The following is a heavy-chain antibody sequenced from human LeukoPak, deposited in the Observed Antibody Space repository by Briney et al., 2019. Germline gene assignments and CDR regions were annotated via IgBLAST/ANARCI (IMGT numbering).Heavy chain of an antibody. CDR1: GGSISSSSYY. V-gene: IGHV4-39*01. J-gene: IGHJ4*02. Sequence: SETLSLTCTVSGGSISSSSYYWDWIRPPPGKGLEWIGSIYYSGSTYYNPSLKSRVTISVDTSKNQFSLKLSSVTAADTAVYYCARHDLVVTATILDYWGQGTLVTVSS. CDR2: IYYSGST. D-gene: IGHD2-21*02. CDR3: ARHDLVVTATILDY.